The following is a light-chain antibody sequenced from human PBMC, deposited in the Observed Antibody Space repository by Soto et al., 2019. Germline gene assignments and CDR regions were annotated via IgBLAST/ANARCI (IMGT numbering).Light chain of an antibody. CDR2: RAS. Sequence: EIVMTQSPVTLSVSPGGSATLSCRASQHVSSNFAWYRQKPGQAPTLLIYRASTRATGIPARFSGSGSGTEITLTISSLQSEDFAVYYCQQYNNWPYTFGQGTKLEIK. CDR3: QQYNNWPYT. J-gene: IGKJ2*01. CDR1: QHVSSN. V-gene: IGKV3-15*01.